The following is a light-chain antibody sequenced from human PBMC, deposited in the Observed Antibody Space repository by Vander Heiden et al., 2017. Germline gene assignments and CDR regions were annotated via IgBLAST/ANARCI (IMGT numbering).Light chain of an antibody. J-gene: IGKJ2*03. V-gene: IGKV4-1*01. CDR2: WAS. Sequence: DIVMTQSPDSLAVSLGERATINCKSSQSVLYSSNNKNYLAWYQQKPGQPPKLLIYWASTRESGVPDRFSGSGSGTDFTLTISSLQAEDVAVYYCQQYYSTHCFGQGTKLEIK. CDR3: QQYYSTHC. CDR1: QSVLYSSNNKNY.